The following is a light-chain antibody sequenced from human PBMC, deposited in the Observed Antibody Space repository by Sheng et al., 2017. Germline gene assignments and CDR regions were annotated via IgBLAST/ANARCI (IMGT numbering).Light chain of an antibody. CDR1: QSVSSY. J-gene: IGKJ4*01. Sequence: EVVLTQSPATLSLSPGESATLSCRASQSVSSYLAWYQQKPGQAPRLLIYDTSNRATGIPARFSGSGSGTDFTLTISTLEPEDFAVYYCQQRSSWPLTFGGGTEGGDQT. V-gene: IGKV3-11*01. CDR3: QQRSSWPLT. CDR2: DTS.